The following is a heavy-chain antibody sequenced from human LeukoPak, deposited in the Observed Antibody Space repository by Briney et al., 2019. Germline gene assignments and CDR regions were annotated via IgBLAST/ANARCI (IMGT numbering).Heavy chain of an antibody. Sequence: GGSLRLSCAASGFTFSSYGMHWVRQAPGKGLEWVSVIWSGRGDTYYADSVKGRFTISRDISKNTLYLQINSLRAEDTAVYYCARVTWTTAFDIWGQGTMVTVSS. V-gene: IGHV3-33*08. CDR3: ARVTWTTAFDI. CDR1: GFTFSSYG. D-gene: IGHD3-16*01. CDR2: IWSGRGDT. J-gene: IGHJ3*02.